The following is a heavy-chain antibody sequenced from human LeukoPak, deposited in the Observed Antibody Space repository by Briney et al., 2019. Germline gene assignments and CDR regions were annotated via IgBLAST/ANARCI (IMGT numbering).Heavy chain of an antibody. Sequence: SSETLSLTCTVSGGSISSSSYYWGWIRQPPGKGLEWIGSIYYSGSTYYNPSLKSRVTISVDTSKNQFSLKLSSVTAADTAVYYCARDRIVVVVAATGWFDPWGQGTLVTVSS. D-gene: IGHD2-15*01. CDR1: GGSISSSSYY. CDR3: ARDRIVVVVAATGWFDP. J-gene: IGHJ5*02. V-gene: IGHV4-39*07. CDR2: IYYSGST.